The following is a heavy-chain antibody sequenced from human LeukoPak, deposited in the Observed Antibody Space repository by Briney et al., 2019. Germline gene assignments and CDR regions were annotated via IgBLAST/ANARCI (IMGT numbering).Heavy chain of an antibody. J-gene: IGHJ5*02. D-gene: IGHD2-2*01. Sequence: GASVKVSCKASGYTFTDYYMHWVRRAPGQGLEWMGWINPNSGGTKYAQKFQGRVTMTRDTSISTTYMELSGPRSDDTAVYYCAREVVAGDNCFDPWGQGTLVTVSS. CDR2: INPNSGGT. V-gene: IGHV1-2*02. CDR1: GYTFTDYY. CDR3: AREVVAGDNCFDP.